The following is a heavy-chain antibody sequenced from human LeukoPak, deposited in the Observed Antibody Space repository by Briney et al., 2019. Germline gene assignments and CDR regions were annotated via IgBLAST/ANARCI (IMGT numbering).Heavy chain of an antibody. Sequence: GGSLRLSCAASGFTFSSYSMNWVRQAPGKGLEWVSSISSSSSYIYYADSVKGRFTISRDNAKNSLYLQMNSLRAEDTAVYYCARDPARAPWEAVAGPYYFDYWGQGTLVTVSS. J-gene: IGHJ4*02. D-gene: IGHD6-19*01. V-gene: IGHV3-21*01. CDR1: GFTFSSYS. CDR2: ISSSSSYI. CDR3: ARDPARAPWEAVAGPYYFDY.